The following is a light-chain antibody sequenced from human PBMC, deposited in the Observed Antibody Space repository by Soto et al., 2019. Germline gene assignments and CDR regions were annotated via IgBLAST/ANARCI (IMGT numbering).Light chain of an antibody. V-gene: IGKV3-20*01. J-gene: IGKJ2*03. Sequence: EIVLTQSPGTLYLSPGERATLSCRASQSVSNSYLGWSQQKPGQAPRLLIYGASSRATGIPDRFSGSGSGPVVTLTISILESEDFAGYSCQQYGSSPYSFGLGTKLEIK. CDR1: QSVSNSY. CDR2: GAS. CDR3: QQYGSSPYS.